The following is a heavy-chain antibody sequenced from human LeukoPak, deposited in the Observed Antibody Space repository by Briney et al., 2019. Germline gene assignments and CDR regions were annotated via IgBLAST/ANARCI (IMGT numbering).Heavy chain of an antibody. V-gene: IGHV3-48*02. Sequence: GGSLRLSCAASGFTFSGYSMNWVRQAPGKGLEWVSYISSSSSTIYYADSVKGRFTISRDNAKNSLYLQMNSLRDEDTAVYYCARGLVDDFWSENWFDPWGQGTLVTVSS. CDR1: GFTFSGYS. J-gene: IGHJ5*02. D-gene: IGHD3-3*01. CDR3: ARGLVDDFWSENWFDP. CDR2: ISSSSSTI.